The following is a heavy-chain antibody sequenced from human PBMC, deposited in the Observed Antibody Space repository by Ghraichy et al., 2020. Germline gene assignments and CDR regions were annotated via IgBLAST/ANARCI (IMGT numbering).Heavy chain of an antibody. CDR2: ITSSGRTI. CDR3: ARGSMVGRYFYYDGMDV. V-gene: IGHV3-48*02. Sequence: GGSLRLSCVGSGFSFDGYNMNWVRQAPGKSLEWVSCITSSGRTIAYADSVRGRFTISRDNAQNSLYLQMKSLRDEDTAVYYCARGSMVGRYFYYDGMDVWGQGTTVTVSS. CDR1: GFSFDGYN. D-gene: IGHD4/OR15-4a*01. J-gene: IGHJ6*02.